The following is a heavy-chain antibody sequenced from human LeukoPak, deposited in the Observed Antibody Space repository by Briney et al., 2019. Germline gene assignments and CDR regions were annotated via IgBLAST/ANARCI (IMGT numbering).Heavy chain of an antibody. V-gene: IGHV3-11*06. CDR3: ATGYSSGGDY. J-gene: IGHJ4*02. D-gene: IGHD6-19*01. CDR1: GPTFSDYY. Sequence: GGSLRLSCAASGPTFSDYYMSWIRQAPGKGLEWVSYISSSSSYTNYADSVKGRFTISRDNAKNSLYLQMNSLGAEDTAVYYCATGYSSGGDYWGQGTLVTVSS. CDR2: ISSSSSYT.